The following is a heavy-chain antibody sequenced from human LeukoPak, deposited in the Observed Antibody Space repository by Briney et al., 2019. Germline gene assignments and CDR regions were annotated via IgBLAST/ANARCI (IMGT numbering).Heavy chain of an antibody. CDR1: GFTFSSYA. D-gene: IGHD6-13*01. CDR2: ISYDGSNK. Sequence: QPGGSLRLSCAASGFTFSSYAMHWVRQAPGKGLEWVAVISYDGSNKYYADSVKGRFTISRDNSKNTLYLQMNSLRAEDTAVYYCARDTAAPADAFDIWGQGTMVTVSS. CDR3: ARDTAAPADAFDI. V-gene: IGHV3-30-3*01. J-gene: IGHJ3*02.